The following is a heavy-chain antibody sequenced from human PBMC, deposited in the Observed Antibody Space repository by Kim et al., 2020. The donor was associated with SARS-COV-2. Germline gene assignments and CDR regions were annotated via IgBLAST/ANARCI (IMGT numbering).Heavy chain of an antibody. V-gene: IGHV3-23*03. CDR2: IYSDSSGT. D-gene: IGHD3-10*02. CDR1: AFTFKTYA. Sequence: GGSLRLSCVASAFTFKTYAMSWVRQAPGKGLEWVSSIYSDSSGTFYADPVKGRFTISRDNSKSTLYLQMNSLTADDTALYYCARAGLDGHFYVGYFDYWGRGTLVTVSS. CDR3: ARAGLDGHFYVGYFDY. J-gene: IGHJ4*02.